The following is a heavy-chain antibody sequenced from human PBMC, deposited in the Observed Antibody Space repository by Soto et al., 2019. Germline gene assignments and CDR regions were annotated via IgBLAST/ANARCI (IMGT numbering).Heavy chain of an antibody. V-gene: IGHV3-30-3*01. D-gene: IGHD6-13*01. J-gene: IGHJ3*02. CDR1: GFTFSSYA. CDR2: ISYDGSNK. CDR3: ARTESSSWYDAFDI. Sequence: QVQLVESGGGVVQPGRSLRLSCAASGFTFSSYAMHWVRQAPGKGLEWVAVISYDGSNKYYADSVKGRFTISRDNSKNTLYRQMNSLRAEDTAVYYCARTESSSWYDAFDIWGQGTMVTVSS.